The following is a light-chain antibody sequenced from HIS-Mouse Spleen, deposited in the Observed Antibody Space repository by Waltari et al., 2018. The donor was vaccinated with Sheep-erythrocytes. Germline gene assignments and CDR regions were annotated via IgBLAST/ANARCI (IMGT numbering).Light chain of an antibody. CDR1: SSDVGGYNY. CDR2: DVS. J-gene: IGLJ1*01. V-gene: IGLV2-11*01. Sequence: QSALTQPRSVSGSPGQSVTISCTGTSSDVGGYNYVSWYQQHPGKAPTLMIYDVSKRPSGVPVLFSGSKSGNTACLTISGLQAEDEADYYCCSYAGSYNHVFATGTKVTVL. CDR3: CSYAGSYNHV.